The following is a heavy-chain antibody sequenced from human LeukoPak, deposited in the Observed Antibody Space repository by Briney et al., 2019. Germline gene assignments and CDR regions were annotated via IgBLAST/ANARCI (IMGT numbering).Heavy chain of an antibody. Sequence: GGSLRLSCAASGFTFSSYSMNWVRQAPGKGLEWVSSISSSSSYIYYADSVKGRFTISRDNAKNSLYLQMNSLRAEDTAVYYCAREPASEVPLDYWGQGTQVTVSS. D-gene: IGHD2-2*01. CDR2: ISSSSSYI. CDR3: AREPASEVPLDY. CDR1: GFTFSSYS. J-gene: IGHJ4*02. V-gene: IGHV3-21*04.